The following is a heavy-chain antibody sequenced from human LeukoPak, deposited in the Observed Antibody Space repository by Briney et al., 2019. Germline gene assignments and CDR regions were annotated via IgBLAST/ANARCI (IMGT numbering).Heavy chain of an antibody. CDR3: ARDSAPYYYDSSGYDY. CDR2: ISYDGSNK. J-gene: IGHJ4*02. D-gene: IGHD3-22*01. V-gene: IGHV3-30-3*01. CDR1: GFTFSSYA. Sequence: GGSLRLSCAASGFTFSSYAMHWVRQAPGKGLEWVAVISYDGSNKYYADSVKGRFTISRDNSKNTLYLQMNSLRAEDTAVYYCARDSAPYYYDSSGYDYWGQGTLVTVSS.